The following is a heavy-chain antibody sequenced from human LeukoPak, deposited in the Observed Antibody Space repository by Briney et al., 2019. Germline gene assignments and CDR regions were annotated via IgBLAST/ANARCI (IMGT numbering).Heavy chain of an antibody. D-gene: IGHD3-9*01. CDR1: GGSFRGYY. CDR3: ARGSRYYDILTFDY. V-gene: IGHV4-34*01. Sequence: SETLSLTCAVYGGSFRGYYWSWLRQPPGKGLEWVGEINHSGSTNYNPSLKSRVTISVDTSKNQFSLKLSSVTAADTAVYYCARGSRYYDILTFDYWGQGTLVTVSS. CDR2: INHSGST. J-gene: IGHJ4*02.